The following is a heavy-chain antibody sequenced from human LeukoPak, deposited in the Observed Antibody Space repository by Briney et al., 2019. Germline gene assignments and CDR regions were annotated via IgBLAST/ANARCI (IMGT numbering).Heavy chain of an antibody. V-gene: IGHV3-64*01. CDR2: ISSNGGST. CDR1: GFTFSSYA. J-gene: IGHJ4*02. CDR3: ARVTSNDYYDSNYFDY. Sequence: GGSLRLSCAASGFTFSSYAMHWVRQAPGKGLEYVSAISSNGGSTFYANSVKGRFTISRDNSKNTLYLQMGSLRAEDMAVYYCARVTSNDYYDSNYFDYWGQGTLVTVSS. D-gene: IGHD3-22*01.